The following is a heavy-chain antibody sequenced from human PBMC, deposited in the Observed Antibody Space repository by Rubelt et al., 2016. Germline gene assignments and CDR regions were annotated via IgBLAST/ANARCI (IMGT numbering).Heavy chain of an antibody. J-gene: IGHJ2*01. V-gene: IGHV3-11*01. CDR2: INFSGNTK. CDR3: ARSPEISTIIRYFDL. Sequence: VSGGGLVKPGGSLRLSCAASGFSFSDYSMSWIRQAPGKGLECISHINFSGNTKYYAASVKGRFTMSRDNAKTSLYLQMNNLRAEDTAVYYCARSPEISTIIRYFDLWGRGTLVTVSS. CDR1: GFSFSDYS. D-gene: IGHD5-24*01.